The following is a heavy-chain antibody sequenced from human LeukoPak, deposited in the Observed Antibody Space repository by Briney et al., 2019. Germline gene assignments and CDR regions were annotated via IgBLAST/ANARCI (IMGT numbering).Heavy chain of an antibody. CDR2: VSPDGNLA. CDR3: ARDLSFSPDH. Sequence: PGGSLRLSCAGSGFTLSSSWMHWVRQAPGKGPVWVAHVSPDGNLANYADSVKGRFIIPRDNAKNTLFLQMNSLRAEDTAVYYCARDLSFSPDHWGQGTLVTVSS. CDR1: GFTLSSSW. V-gene: IGHV3-74*01. J-gene: IGHJ4*02.